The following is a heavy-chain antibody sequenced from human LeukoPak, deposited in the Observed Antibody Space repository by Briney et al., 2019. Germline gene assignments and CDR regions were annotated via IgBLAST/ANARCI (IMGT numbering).Heavy chain of an antibody. CDR3: AREDAFRGYSYGFVDY. J-gene: IGHJ4*02. CDR1: GFTFSSYW. Sequence: GGSLRLSCVASGFTFSSYWMHWVRQTPGKGLVWVSRINGDGSSTNYADSVKGRFTISRDNAKNTLYLQMNSLRAEGSLRAEDTAVYYCAREDAFRGYSYGFVDYWGQGTLVTVSS. D-gene: IGHD5-18*01. CDR2: INGDGSST. V-gene: IGHV3-74*01.